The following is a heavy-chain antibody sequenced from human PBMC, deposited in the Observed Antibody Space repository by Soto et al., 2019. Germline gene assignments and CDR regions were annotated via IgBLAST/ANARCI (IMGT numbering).Heavy chain of an antibody. Sequence: GGSLRLSCADSGFTFSSYSMNWVRQAPGKGLEWVSYISSSSSTIYYADSVKGRFTISRDKAKNSLYLQMTSLSDEDRAVYYCETKRCSTSCPLDSWGQGTLVTVSS. CDR1: GFTFSSYS. CDR2: ISSSSSTI. CDR3: ETKRCSTSCPLDS. J-gene: IGHJ5*01. D-gene: IGHD2-2*01. V-gene: IGHV3-48*02.